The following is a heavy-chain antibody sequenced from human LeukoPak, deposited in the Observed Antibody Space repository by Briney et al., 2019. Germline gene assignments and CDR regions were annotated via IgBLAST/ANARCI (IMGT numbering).Heavy chain of an antibody. CDR3: ARDHVPRGDGYNYYEY. V-gene: IGHV1-18*01. D-gene: IGHD5-24*01. CDR1: GYTFTTYG. Sequence: ASVKVSCKASGYTFTTYGTSWVRQAPGQGLEWMGWISGYKGNTIYAQKLQGRVTMTTDTSTSTAYMDLRSLRPDDTAVYYCARDHVPRGDGYNYYEYWGQGTLVTVPS. J-gene: IGHJ4*02. CDR2: ISGYKGNT.